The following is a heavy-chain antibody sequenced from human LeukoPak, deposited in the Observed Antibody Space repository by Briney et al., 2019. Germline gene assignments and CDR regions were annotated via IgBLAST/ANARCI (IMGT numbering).Heavy chain of an antibody. J-gene: IGHJ4*02. V-gene: IGHV3-53*01. Sequence: GGSLRLSCTVSGFTVSSNSMSWVRQAPGKGLEWVSFIYSGGNTHYSDSVKGRFTISRDNSKNTLYLQMNSLRAEDTAVYYRARWAGEYSHPYDYWGQGTLVTVSS. CDR1: GFTVSSNS. D-gene: IGHD4-17*01. CDR3: ARWAGEYSHPYDY. CDR2: IYSGGNT.